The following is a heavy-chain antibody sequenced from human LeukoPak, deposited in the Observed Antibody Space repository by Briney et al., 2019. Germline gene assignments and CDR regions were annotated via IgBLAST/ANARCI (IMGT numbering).Heavy chain of an antibody. D-gene: IGHD3-10*01. CDR3: EYGSGSYRALDAFDM. Sequence: GGSLRLSCAASGFSFSSYAMSWVRQAPGKGLEWVSAISGSGGTTNYADSVKGRFTISRDNSKNTLYLQMNSLRAEDTAVYYCEYGSGSYRALDAFDMWGQGTMVTVSS. J-gene: IGHJ3*02. CDR2: ISGSGGTT. CDR1: GFSFSSYA. V-gene: IGHV3-23*01.